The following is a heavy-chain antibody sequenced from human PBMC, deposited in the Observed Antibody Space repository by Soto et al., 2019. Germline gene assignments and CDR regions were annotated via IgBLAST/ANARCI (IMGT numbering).Heavy chain of an antibody. CDR3: ARPRREYNWIAFDY. D-gene: IGHD1-20*01. CDR2: IDWDDDK. V-gene: IGHV2-70*01. Sequence: SGPTLVNPTQTLTLTCTFSGFSLSTSGMCVSWIRQPPGKALEWLALIDWDDDKYYSTSLKTRLTISQDTSKNQVVLTMTNMGPVDTAKYCCARPRREYNWIAFDYWGQGTLVTVSS. CDR1: GFSLSTSGMC. J-gene: IGHJ4*02.